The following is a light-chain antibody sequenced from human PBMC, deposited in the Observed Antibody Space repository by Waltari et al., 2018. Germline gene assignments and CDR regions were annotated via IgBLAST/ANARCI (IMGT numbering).Light chain of an antibody. CDR2: GNN. J-gene: IGLJ2*01. Sequence: QSVLTQPPSVSAAPGRRVTISCTGDISNIGAGYDVHWYQQLPETSPKLLIYGNNNRPSGVPDRFSASRSGTSASLAITGLQAEDEADYCGQSFDGRRTLFGGGTKLTVL. CDR1: ISNIGAGYD. V-gene: IGLV1-40*01. CDR3: QSFDGRRTL.